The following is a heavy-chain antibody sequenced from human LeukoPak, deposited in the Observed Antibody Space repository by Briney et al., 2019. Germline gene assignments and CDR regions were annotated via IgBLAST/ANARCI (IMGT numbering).Heavy chain of an antibody. J-gene: IGHJ3*02. V-gene: IGHV1-58*01. D-gene: IGHD1-7*01. CDR1: GFTFTSSA. CDR3: ARTHDAFDI. Sequence: SVKVSCKASGFTFTSSAVQWVRQARGQRLEWIGWIVVGSGNTNYAQKLQGRVTMTTDTSTSTAYMELRSLRSDDTAVYYCARTHDAFDIWGQGTMVTVSS. CDR2: IVVGSGNT.